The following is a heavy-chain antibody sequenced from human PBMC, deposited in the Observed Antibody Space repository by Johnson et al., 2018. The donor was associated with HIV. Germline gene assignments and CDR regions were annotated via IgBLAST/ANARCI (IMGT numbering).Heavy chain of an antibody. CDR3: AKDTEMAARDDAFDI. J-gene: IGHJ3*02. Sequence: QVQLVESGGGVVQPGRSLRLSCAASGFTFSNYGMHWVRQAPGKGLEWVAVIWYDGSNKYYADSVKGRFTISRDNSKNTMYLQINSLRAEDTAVYYCAKDTEMAARDDAFDIWGLGTMVTVSS. CDR2: IWYDGSNK. D-gene: IGHD6-6*01. V-gene: IGHV3-33*06. CDR1: GFTFSNYG.